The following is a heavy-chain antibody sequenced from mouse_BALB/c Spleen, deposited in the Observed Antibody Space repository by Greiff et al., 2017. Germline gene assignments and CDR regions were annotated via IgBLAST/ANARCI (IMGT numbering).Heavy chain of an antibody. V-gene: IGHV14-3*02. CDR3: ARNKNYGSSWYFDV. J-gene: IGHJ1*01. CDR2: IDPANGNT. D-gene: IGHD1-1*01. CDR1: GFNIKDTY. Sequence: VQLQQSGAELVKPGASVKLSCTASGFNIKDTYMHWVKQRPEQGLEWIGRIDPANGNTKYDPKFQGKATITADTSSNTAYLQLSSLTSEDTAVYYCARNKNYGSSWYFDVWGAGTTVTVSS.